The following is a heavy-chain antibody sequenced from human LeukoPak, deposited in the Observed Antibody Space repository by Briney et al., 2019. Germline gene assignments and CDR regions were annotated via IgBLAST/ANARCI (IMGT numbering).Heavy chain of an antibody. CDR3: AREREFGSGSYYFDY. CDR2: INPSGGSP. Sequence: ASVKVSCKASGYTFTNYYIHWMRQAPGQGLEWMGLINPSGGSPSYESEFQGRVTMTRDTSTSTVYMELSSLRSEDTAVYYCAREREFGSGSYYFDYWGQGTLVTVSS. V-gene: IGHV1-46*01. D-gene: IGHD6-19*01. CDR1: GYTFTNYY. J-gene: IGHJ4*02.